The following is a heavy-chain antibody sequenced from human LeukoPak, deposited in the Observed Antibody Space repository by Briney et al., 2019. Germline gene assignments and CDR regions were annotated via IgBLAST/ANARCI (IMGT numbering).Heavy chain of an antibody. D-gene: IGHD1-1*01. CDR1: GGSISSGDYS. Sequence: SENLSLTWAVSGGSISSGDYSWSCIRQPPGEGLGWIGYIYHSGSTYYNPSLKSRVTISVDRSKNQFSLKLSSVTAADTAVYYCARAEFSWNDVPDLLDYWGQGTLVTVSS. J-gene: IGHJ4*02. V-gene: IGHV4-30-2*01. CDR3: ARAEFSWNDVPDLLDY. CDR2: IYHSGST.